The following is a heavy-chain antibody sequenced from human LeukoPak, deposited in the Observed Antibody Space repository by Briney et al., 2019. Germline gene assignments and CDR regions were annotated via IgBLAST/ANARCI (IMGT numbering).Heavy chain of an antibody. V-gene: IGHV3-33*08. D-gene: IGHD6-19*01. J-gene: IGHJ3*02. CDR2: IWYGGSNK. CDR1: GFTFSSYG. CDR3: AREARIVVAGTGFSAFDI. Sequence: GGSLRLSCAASGFTFSSYGMHWVRQAPGKGLEWVAVIWYGGSNKYYADSVKGRFTISRDNSKNTLYLQMNSLRAEDTAVYYCAREARIVVAGTGFSAFDIWGQGTMVTVSS.